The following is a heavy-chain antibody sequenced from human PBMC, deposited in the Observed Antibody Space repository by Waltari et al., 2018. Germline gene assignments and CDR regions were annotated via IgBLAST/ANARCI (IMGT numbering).Heavy chain of an antibody. CDR1: GFTFSSYA. CDR3: AIDGATVTHGLDY. V-gene: IGHV3-30*04. J-gene: IGHJ4*02. D-gene: IGHD4-4*01. Sequence: QVQLVESGGGVVQPGRSLRLSCAASGFTFSSYAIHWVRRAAGKGMVWVEVVSDVGRKNYDADSVKGRFTSSRDNAKNTLDLQMNSRRAEDTAVYYCAIDGATVTHGLDYWGQGTLVTVSS. CDR2: VSDVGRKN.